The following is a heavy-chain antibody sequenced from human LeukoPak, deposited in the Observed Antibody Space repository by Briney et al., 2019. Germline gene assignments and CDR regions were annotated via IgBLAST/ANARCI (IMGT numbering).Heavy chain of an antibody. CDR2: IYHSGIT. V-gene: IGHV4-38-2*01. J-gene: IGHJ4*02. D-gene: IGHD3-10*01. CDR3: ARAIRGVISLDF. CDR1: GYSISSGYY. Sequence: SETLSLTCAVSGYSISSGYYWGWIGQPPGKGLEWIGSIYHSGITYYNPSLKSRVTISVDASKNQFSLKLSSVTAADTAVYYCARAIRGVISLDFWGQGTLVTVSS.